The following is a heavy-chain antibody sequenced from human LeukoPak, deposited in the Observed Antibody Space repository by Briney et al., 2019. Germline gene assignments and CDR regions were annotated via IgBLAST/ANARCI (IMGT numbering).Heavy chain of an antibody. V-gene: IGHV3-64*01. Sequence: GGSLRLSCAASGFTFSSYAMHWVRQAPGKGLEYVSAISSNGGSTYYANSVKGRFTISRDNSKNTLYLQMGSLRAEDMAVYYCARGGTGTTVGAFDIWGQGTMVTVSS. CDR3: ARGGTGTTVGAFDI. CDR1: GFTFSSYA. J-gene: IGHJ3*02. CDR2: ISSNGGST. D-gene: IGHD1-7*01.